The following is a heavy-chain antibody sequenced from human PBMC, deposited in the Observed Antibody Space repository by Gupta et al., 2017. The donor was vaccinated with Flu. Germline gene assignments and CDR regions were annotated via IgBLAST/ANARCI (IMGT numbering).Heavy chain of an antibody. J-gene: IGHJ4*02. CDR3: AREEGPYSSSWHRSYYFDY. Sequence: QVQLQESGPGLVKPSETLSLTCTVSGGSISSYYWRWIRQPAGKGLEWIGRIYTSGSTNYNPSLKSRVTMSVDTSKNQFSLKLSSVTAADTAVYYCAREEGPYSSSWHRSYYFDYWGQGTLVTVSS. CDR1: GGSISSYY. D-gene: IGHD6-13*01. V-gene: IGHV4-4*07. CDR2: IYTSGST.